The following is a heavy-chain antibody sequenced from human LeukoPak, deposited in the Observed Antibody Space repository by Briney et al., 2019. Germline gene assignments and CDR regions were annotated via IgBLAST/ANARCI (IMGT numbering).Heavy chain of an antibody. J-gene: IGHJ5*02. D-gene: IGHD6-13*01. CDR1: GYTFTSYA. CDR2: ISAYNGNT. Sequence: ASVKVSCKASGYTFTSYAMNWVRQAPGQGLEWMGWISAYNGNTNYAQKLQGRVTMTTDTSTSTAYMELRSLRSDDTAVYYCARGTGSSWHNWFDPWGQGTLVTVSS. CDR3: ARGTGSSWHNWFDP. V-gene: IGHV1-18*01.